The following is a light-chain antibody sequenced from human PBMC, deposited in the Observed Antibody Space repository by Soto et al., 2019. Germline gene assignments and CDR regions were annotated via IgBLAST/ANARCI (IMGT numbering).Light chain of an antibody. CDR2: GNS. V-gene: IGLV1-40*01. J-gene: IGLJ1*01. CDR1: SSNIGAGYD. CDR3: QSYDSSLSALYV. Sequence: QLMLTQPPSVSGAPGQRVTISCTGSSSNIGAGYDVHWYQQLPGTAPKLLIYGNSNRPSGVPDRFSGSKSGTSASLAITGLQAEDEADYYCQSYDSSLSALYVFGTGTKVTVL.